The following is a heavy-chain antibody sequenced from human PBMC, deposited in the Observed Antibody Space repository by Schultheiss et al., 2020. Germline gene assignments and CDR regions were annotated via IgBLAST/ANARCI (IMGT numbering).Heavy chain of an antibody. Sequence: GSLRLSCAVYGGSFSGYYWSWIRQSPGKGLEWIGYIHYSGSTNYNPSLKSRVTISVDTSKNQFSLKLSSVTAADTAVYYCARLGYCSGGSCYSTLFDPWGQGTLVTVSS. D-gene: IGHD2-15*01. J-gene: IGHJ5*02. CDR3: ARLGYCSGGSCYSTLFDP. CDR2: IHYSGST. V-gene: IGHV4-59*08. CDR1: GGSFSGYY.